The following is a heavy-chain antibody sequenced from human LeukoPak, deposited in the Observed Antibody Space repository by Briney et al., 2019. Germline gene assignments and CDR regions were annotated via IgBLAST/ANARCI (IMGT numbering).Heavy chain of an antibody. J-gene: IGHJ6*03. CDR1: GGTFSSYA. CDR3: ARDQGPPYYYYYYMDV. CDR2: MIPIFGTA. Sequence: ASVKVSCKASGGTFSSYAISWVRQAPGQGLEWMGGMIPIFGTANYAQKFQGRVTITADESTSTAYMELSSLRSEDTAVYYCARDQGPPYYYYYYMDVWGKGTTVTVSS. V-gene: IGHV1-69*13.